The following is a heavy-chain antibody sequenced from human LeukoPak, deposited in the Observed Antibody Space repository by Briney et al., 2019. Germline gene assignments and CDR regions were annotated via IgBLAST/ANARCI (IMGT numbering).Heavy chain of an antibody. D-gene: IGHD2-15*01. CDR2: INSAGGGS. CDR3: ARVGYCSGGSCLEY. CDR1: GYTFTNYY. V-gene: IGHV1-46*01. Sequence: ASVKVSCKASGYTFTNYYIHWVRQAPGQGLEWMGIINSAGGGSSYAQKFQDRVTMTRDTSTSTVYVELSGLRSEDTAVYYCARVGYCSGGSCLEYRGQGTLVTVSS. J-gene: IGHJ4*02.